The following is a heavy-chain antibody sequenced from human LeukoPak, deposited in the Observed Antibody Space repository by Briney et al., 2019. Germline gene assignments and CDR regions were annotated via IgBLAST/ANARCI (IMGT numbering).Heavy chain of an antibody. D-gene: IGHD3-9*01. V-gene: IGHV4-39*01. J-gene: IGHJ3*02. CDR2: IYYSGST. CDR1: GGSISSSSYY. CDR3: ARQKGYDILTGYYTNAFDI. Sequence: KPSETLSLTCTVSGGSISSSSYYWGWIRQPPGKGLEWIGSIYYSGSTYYNPSLKSRVTISVDTSKNQFSLKLSSVTAADTAVYYCARQKGYDILTGYYTNAFDIWGQGTMVTVSS.